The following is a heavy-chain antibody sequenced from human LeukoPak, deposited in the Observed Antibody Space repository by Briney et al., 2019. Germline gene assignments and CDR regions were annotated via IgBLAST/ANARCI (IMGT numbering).Heavy chain of an antibody. V-gene: IGHV1-18*01. CDR2: ISVYNGYT. CDR1: DDTFNNHG. D-gene: IGHD4-17*01. Sequence: ASVKVSCKASDDTFNNHGIIWVRQAPGQRLEWMGWISVYNGYTNYAQKFQGRVTMTTDTSTTTAYMELRSLRSDDTAIYYCAREKQYGDYVGAAAYWGQGTLVTVSS. CDR3: AREKQYGDYVGAAAY. J-gene: IGHJ4*02.